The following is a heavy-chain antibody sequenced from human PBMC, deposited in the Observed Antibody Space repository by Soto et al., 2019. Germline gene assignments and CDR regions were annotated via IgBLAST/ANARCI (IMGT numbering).Heavy chain of an antibody. V-gene: IGHV5-51*01. CDR2: IYPGDSDT. CDR3: ASEYCSSTSCYSQGMDV. J-gene: IGHJ6*02. Sequence: GESLKISCKGSGYSFTSYWIGWVRQMPGKGLEWMGIIYPGDSDTRYSPSFQGQVTISADKSISTAYLQWSSLKASDTAMYYCASEYCSSTSCYSQGMDVWGQGTTVTVYS. CDR1: GYSFTSYW. D-gene: IGHD2-2*01.